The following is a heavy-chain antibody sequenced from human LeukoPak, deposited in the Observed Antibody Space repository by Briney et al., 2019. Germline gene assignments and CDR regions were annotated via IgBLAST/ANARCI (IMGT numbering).Heavy chain of an antibody. J-gene: IGHJ4*02. V-gene: IGHV3-23*01. CDR3: ARGLGGFLYYYDSSGSPFGY. D-gene: IGHD3-22*01. CDR1: GFTFSSYA. Sequence: PGGSLRLSCAASGFTFSSYAMSWVRQAPGKGLEWVSAISGSGGSTYYADSVKGRFTISRDNSKNTLYLQMNSLRAEDTAVYYCARGLGGFLYYYDSSGSPFGYWGQGTLVTVSS. CDR2: ISGSGGST.